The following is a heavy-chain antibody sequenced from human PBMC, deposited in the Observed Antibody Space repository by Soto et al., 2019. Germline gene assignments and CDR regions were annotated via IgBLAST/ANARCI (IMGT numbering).Heavy chain of an antibody. J-gene: IGHJ5*02. V-gene: IGHV1-46*01. CDR2: INPSGGST. Sequence: ASVKVSCKASGYTLTSYYMHWLRQAPGQGLEWMGIINPSGGSTSYAQKFQGRVTMTRDTSTSTVYMELSSLRSEDTAVYYCAREDLDYYDSRNWFDPWGQGTLVTVSS. CDR1: GYTLTSYY. D-gene: IGHD3-22*01. CDR3: AREDLDYYDSRNWFDP.